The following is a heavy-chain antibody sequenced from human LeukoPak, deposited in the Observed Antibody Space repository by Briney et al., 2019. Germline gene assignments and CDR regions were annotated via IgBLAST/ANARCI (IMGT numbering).Heavy chain of an antibody. Sequence: PSETLSLTCAVYGGSFSGYYWSWIRQPPGKGLEWIGEINHSGSTNYNPSLKSRVTISVDTSKNQFSLKLSSVTAADTPVYYCARVRAHYYDSSGYYRPTPGYYFDYWGQGTLVTVSS. CDR1: GGSFSGYY. D-gene: IGHD3-22*01. CDR2: INHSGST. J-gene: IGHJ4*02. V-gene: IGHV4-34*01. CDR3: ARVRAHYYDSSGYYRPTPGYYFDY.